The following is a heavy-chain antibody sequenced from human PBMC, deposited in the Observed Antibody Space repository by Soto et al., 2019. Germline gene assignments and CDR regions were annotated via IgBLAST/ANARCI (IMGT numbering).Heavy chain of an antibody. CDR3: ARARITMVREVIKYNMDV. V-gene: IGHV4-59*01. CDR2: IYNSGST. CDR1: GGSISSYY. D-gene: IGHD3-10*01. Sequence: PSETLSLTCTVSGGSISSYYWGWIRRPPGKGLEWIGYIYNSGSTHSNPSLQSRVTISVDTSKNQFSLKLSSVTAADTGIYYCARARITMVREVIKYNMDVWGQGTTVTVSS. J-gene: IGHJ6*02.